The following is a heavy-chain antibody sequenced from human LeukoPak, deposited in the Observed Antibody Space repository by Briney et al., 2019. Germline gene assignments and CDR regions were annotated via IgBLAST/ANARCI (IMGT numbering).Heavy chain of an antibody. CDR3: ARDRGFGQADV. J-gene: IGHJ6*04. D-gene: IGHD3-10*01. V-gene: IGHV3-7*01. Sequence: GGSLRLSCAASGFTFSVYCMSWLRQAPGKGLEWVDNIKQDGGEKYYADSVKGRFNISRDNAKNSLYLQMNSLRAEDTTVYYCARDRGFGQADVWGKGTTVTVSS. CDR1: GFTFSVYC. CDR2: IKQDGGEK.